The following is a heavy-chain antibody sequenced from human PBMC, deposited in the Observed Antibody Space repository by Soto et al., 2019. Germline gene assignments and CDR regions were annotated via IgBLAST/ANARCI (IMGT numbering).Heavy chain of an antibody. Sequence: QVQLVESGGGVVQPGRSLRLSCAASGFTFSSYAMHWVRQAPGKGLEWVALISYDGSNKYYADSVKGRFTISRDNSKNTLYLQMNGLRAEGTAVYYCARAFDSGYFDSWGQGTLVTVSS. J-gene: IGHJ4*02. V-gene: IGHV3-30-3*01. CDR1: GFTFSSYA. D-gene: IGHD1-26*01. CDR2: ISYDGSNK. CDR3: ARAFDSGYFDS.